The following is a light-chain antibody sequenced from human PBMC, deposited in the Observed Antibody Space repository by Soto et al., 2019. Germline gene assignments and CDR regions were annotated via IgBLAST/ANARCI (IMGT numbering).Light chain of an antibody. Sequence: QSVLTQPPSVSGAPGQRVTISCTGSSSNIGAGYDVHWYQQLPGTAPKLLIYVNNNRPSGVPDRFSGSKSGTSASLAITGLQTEDEADYYCQSYDSSLSGSVFGGGTKLTAL. V-gene: IGLV1-40*01. J-gene: IGLJ2*01. CDR2: VNN. CDR1: SSNIGAGYD. CDR3: QSYDSSLSGSV.